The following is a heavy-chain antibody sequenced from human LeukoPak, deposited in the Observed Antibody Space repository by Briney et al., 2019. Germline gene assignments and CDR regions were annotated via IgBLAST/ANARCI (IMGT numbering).Heavy chain of an antibody. J-gene: IGHJ2*01. D-gene: IGHD3-10*01. CDR3: AKGLGYNFGSGSNWYFDV. V-gene: IGHV3-33*06. CDR2: VWNGGIHK. CDR1: GFTFRSYG. Sequence: GGSLRLSCSASGFTFRSYGMHWVRQAPGQGLEWVAVVWNGGIHKYYTDSVRGRFTISRDDSNNTLYPQMNSLRGDDTAVYYCAKGLGYNFGSGSNWYFDVWGRGSLVTVSS.